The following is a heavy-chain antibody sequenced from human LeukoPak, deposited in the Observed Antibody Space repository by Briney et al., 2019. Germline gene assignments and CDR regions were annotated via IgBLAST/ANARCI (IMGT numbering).Heavy chain of an antibody. D-gene: IGHD6-19*01. CDR3: ARDTPYSSGWYWYDY. J-gene: IGHJ4*02. CDR1: GFTFSSYA. V-gene: IGHV3-30*04. Sequence: GGSLRLSCAASGFTFSSYAMHWVRQAPGKGLEGVAVISYDGSNKYYADSVKGRFTISRDNSKNTLYLQMNSLRAEDTAVYYCARDTPYSSGWYWYDYWGQGTLVTVSS. CDR2: ISYDGSNK.